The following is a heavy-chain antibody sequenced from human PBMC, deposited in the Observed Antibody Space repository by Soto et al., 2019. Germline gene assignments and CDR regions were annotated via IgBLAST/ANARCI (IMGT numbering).Heavy chain of an antibody. V-gene: IGHV4-39*01. D-gene: IGHD6-13*01. Sequence: SETLSLTCTVSGGSISSSSHYWGWIRQPPGKGLEWIGSIYYSGSTYYNPSLKSRVTISVDTSKNQFSLKLSSVTAADTAVYYCARGPLVTSWDHYYYYYYMDVWGKGTTVTVSS. CDR2: IYYSGST. CDR1: GGSISSSSHY. CDR3: ARGPLVTSWDHYYYYYYMDV. J-gene: IGHJ6*03.